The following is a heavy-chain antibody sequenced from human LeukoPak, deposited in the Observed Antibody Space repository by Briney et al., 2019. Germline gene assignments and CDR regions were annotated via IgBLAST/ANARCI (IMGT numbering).Heavy chain of an antibody. Sequence: GGSLRLSCTASGFIFSSYSMSWVRQAPGKGLEWVSLIRDSGEPFYADSVRGRFTVSRDNSKNTMYLQMNRLRVEDTAVYFCARDRAVTQDWVEFDPWGQGTLVSVS. CDR3: ARDRAVTQDWVEFDP. J-gene: IGHJ5*02. V-gene: IGHV3-66*03. CDR1: GFIFSSYS. CDR2: IRDSGEP. D-gene: IGHD4-17*01.